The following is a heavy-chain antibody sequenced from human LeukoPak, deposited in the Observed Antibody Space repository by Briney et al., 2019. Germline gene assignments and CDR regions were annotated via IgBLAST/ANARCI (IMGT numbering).Heavy chain of an antibody. CDR2: IIPIFGTA. V-gene: IGHV1-69*05. CDR1: GGTFSSYA. Sequence: SVKVSCKASGGTFSSYAISWVRQAPGQGLEWMGGIIPIFGTANYAQKFQGRVTITTDESTSTAYMELSSVTAADTAVYYCARDRAVAGTVFDYWGQGTLVTVSS. D-gene: IGHD6-19*01. CDR3: ARDRAVAGTVFDY. J-gene: IGHJ4*02.